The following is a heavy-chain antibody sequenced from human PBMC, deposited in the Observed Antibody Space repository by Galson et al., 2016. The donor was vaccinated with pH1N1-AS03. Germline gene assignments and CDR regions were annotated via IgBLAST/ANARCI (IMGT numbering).Heavy chain of an antibody. D-gene: IGHD1-26*01. J-gene: IGHJ1*01. V-gene: IGHV3-7*01. CDR2: IKHDGSET. CDR3: ADVGATTL. CDR1: GFTFSNYF. Sequence: SLRLSCAASGFTFSNYFMSWVRQAPGKGLEWVANIKHDGSETYYGDSVKGRFTISKDNAKNSLYLQMNSLRAEDTAVYYCADVGATTLWGQGTLVTVSS.